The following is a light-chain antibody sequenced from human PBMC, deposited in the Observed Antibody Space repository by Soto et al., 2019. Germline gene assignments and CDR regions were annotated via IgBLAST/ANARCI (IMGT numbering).Light chain of an antibody. Sequence: DIQMTQSPSSLSASVGDRVTITCRASESISSYLNWYQQKPGKAPKLLIYAASSLQSGVPSRFSGSGSGTDFPLTISSLQPEDFPTHYCQQSYSTPLGFGGGTKVDIK. CDR2: AAS. CDR3: QQSYSTPLG. CDR1: ESISSY. J-gene: IGKJ4*01. V-gene: IGKV1-39*01.